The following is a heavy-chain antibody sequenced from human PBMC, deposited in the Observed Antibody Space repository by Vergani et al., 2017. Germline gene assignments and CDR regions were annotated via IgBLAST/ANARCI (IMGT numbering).Heavy chain of an antibody. V-gene: IGHV3-30*02. CDR3: AKHFRGWGIDY. D-gene: IGHD3-16*01. CDR1: GFTVSNYD. J-gene: IGHJ4*02. Sequence: QVQLVESGGGVVQRGGSLRLSCATSGFTVSNYDMQGIREGPGKGLEFVAFIQFDGSNQYYADSVKGRFTLSRDFSNNTLYLKRNSLRTDDTATYYCAKHFRGWGIDYWGQGTQVIVSS. CDR2: IQFDGSNQ.